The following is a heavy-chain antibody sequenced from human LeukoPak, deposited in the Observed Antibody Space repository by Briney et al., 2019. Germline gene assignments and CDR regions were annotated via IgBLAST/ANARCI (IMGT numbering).Heavy chain of an antibody. CDR2: IYYSGST. J-gene: IGHJ4*02. CDR1: GGSISSGGYY. D-gene: IGHD3-22*01. Sequence: SETLSLTCTVSGGSISSGGYYWSWIRQHPGKGLEWIGYIYYSGSTYYNPSLKSRVTISVDTSKNQFSLKLSSVTAADTAVYYCANTYYYDSSGYSYWGQGTLVTVSS. CDR3: ANTYYYDSSGYSY. V-gene: IGHV4-31*03.